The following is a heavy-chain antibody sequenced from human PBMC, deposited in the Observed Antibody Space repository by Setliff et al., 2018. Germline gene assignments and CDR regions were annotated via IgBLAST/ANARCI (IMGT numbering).Heavy chain of an antibody. V-gene: IGHV4-39*07. J-gene: IGHJ4*02. CDR2: IYYSGST. CDR1: GGSISSSSYY. Sequence: PSETLSLTCTVSGGSISSSSYYWGWIRQPPGKGLEWIGNIYYSGSTYYNPSLKSRVTISVDTSKNQFSLKLSSVTAADTAVYYCARERMYYNFWSGYSDYWGQGTLVTVSS. D-gene: IGHD3-3*01. CDR3: ARERMYYNFWSGYSDY.